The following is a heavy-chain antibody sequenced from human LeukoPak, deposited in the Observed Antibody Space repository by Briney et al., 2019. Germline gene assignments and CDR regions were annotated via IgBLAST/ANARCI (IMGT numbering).Heavy chain of an antibody. D-gene: IGHD5-24*01. CDR1: GFTFSSYA. CDR3: ARGQSVESLDY. Sequence: GGSQRLSCAASGFTFSSYAMHWVRQAPGKGLEWVAVISYDGSNKYYADSVKGRFTISRDNSKNTLYLQMNSLRAEDTAVYYCARGQSVESLDYWGQGTLVTVSS. V-gene: IGHV3-30*04. J-gene: IGHJ4*02. CDR2: ISYDGSNK.